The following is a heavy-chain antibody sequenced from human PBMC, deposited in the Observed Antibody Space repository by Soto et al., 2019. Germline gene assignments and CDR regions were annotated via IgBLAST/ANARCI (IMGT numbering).Heavy chain of an antibody. CDR2: ISYDGNNI. CDR1: GFTFSTYG. CDR3: AKNYYDSSGYYWVDS. J-gene: IGHJ5*01. V-gene: IGHV3-30*18. D-gene: IGHD3-22*01. Sequence: QVQLVESGGGVVQPGRSLRLSCAASGFTFSTYGMYWVRQAPGKGLEWVAVISYDGNNIYYADSVKGRFTISRDNSKNTLYLQMNSLRAEDMAVYYCAKNYYDSSGYYWVDSWGQGTLVTVSS.